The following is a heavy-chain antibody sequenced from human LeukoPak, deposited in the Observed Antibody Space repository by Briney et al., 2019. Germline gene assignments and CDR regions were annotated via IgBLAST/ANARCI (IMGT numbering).Heavy chain of an antibody. CDR2: IYPGDSYT. CDR3: ARLLNSGYCSGGSCKALDY. J-gene: IGHJ4*02. V-gene: IGHV5-51*01. Sequence: GESLKISCKGSGYSFTSYWIDWVRQIPGKGLEWIGIIYPGDSYTRYSPSFQGQVTIPADKSISTAYLQWSSLKASDTAMYYCARLLNSGYCSGGSCKALDYWGQGTLVTVSS. CDR1: GYSFTSYW. D-gene: IGHD2-15*01.